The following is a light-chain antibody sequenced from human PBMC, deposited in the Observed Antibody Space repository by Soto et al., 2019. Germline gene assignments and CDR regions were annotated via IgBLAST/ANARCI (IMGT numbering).Light chain of an antibody. Sequence: EIVMTQSPATLSVSPGERATLSCRASQSVSSNLAWYQQKPGQAPRLLIYGASTRATAITTRLRGSGSGTESNLTITSLRSEDVEVSYCQQYNNWPSWTFGQGTKVEIK. CDR1: QSVSSN. CDR2: GAS. V-gene: IGKV3-15*01. J-gene: IGKJ1*01. CDR3: QQYNNWPSWT.